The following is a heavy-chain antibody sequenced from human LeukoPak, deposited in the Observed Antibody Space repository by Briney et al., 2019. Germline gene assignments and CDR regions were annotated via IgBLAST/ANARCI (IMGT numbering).Heavy chain of an antibody. CDR3: ARSRDYYDDFDY. CDR1: DYTFTSYG. Sequence: ASVKVSCKASDYTFTSYGISWVRQAPGQGLEWMGWISAYNGNTNYAQKLQGRVTMTTDTSTSTAYMELRSLRSDDTAVYYCARSRDYYDDFDYWGQGTLVTVSS. V-gene: IGHV1-18*01. D-gene: IGHD3-22*01. J-gene: IGHJ4*02. CDR2: ISAYNGNT.